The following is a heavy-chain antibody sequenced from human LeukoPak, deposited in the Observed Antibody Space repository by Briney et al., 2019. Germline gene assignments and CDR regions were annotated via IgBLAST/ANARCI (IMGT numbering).Heavy chain of an antibody. Sequence: ASVKVSCKASGYTFTGYYMHWVRQAPGQGLEWMGWINPNSGGTNYAQKFQGWVTMTRDTSISTAYMELSRLRSDDTAVYYCARGRTDRDWLLLVYFDYWGQGTLVTVSS. CDR1: GYTFTGYY. J-gene: IGHJ4*02. D-gene: IGHD3-9*01. V-gene: IGHV1-2*04. CDR2: INPNSGGT. CDR3: ARGRTDRDWLLLVYFDY.